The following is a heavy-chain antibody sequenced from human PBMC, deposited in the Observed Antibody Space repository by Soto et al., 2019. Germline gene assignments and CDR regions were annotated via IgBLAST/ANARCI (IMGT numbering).Heavy chain of an antibody. Sequence: QVQLVESGGGVIQLGRSLRLSCAASGFTLSSYGMHWVRHAPGKGLDGVAVIWYDGSNKYYADSVKGRCTISRDNSKNTLYLQMNSLRAEDTAVYYCAGAYCGGDCYLYFYYYGMDVWGQGTTVTVSS. CDR1: GFTLSSYG. J-gene: IGHJ6*02. CDR3: AGAYCGGDCYLYFYYYGMDV. D-gene: IGHD2-21*02. CDR2: IWYDGSNK. V-gene: IGHV3-33*01.